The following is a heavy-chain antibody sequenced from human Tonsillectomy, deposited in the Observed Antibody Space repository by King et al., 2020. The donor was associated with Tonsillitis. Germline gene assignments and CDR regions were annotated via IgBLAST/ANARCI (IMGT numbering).Heavy chain of an antibody. D-gene: IGHD3-22*01. Sequence: VQLVESGGGLVQRGGSLRLSCSASGFTFSSHSMHWVRQAPGKGLEYLSAISSYGGSTYYADSVKGRFTISRDNSKNTLYIQMTSLRAEDTAVYYCVKVGEGYYYYDSSVPFDFWGQGTLVTVSS. CDR2: ISSYGGST. CDR3: VKVGEGYYYYDSSVPFDF. CDR1: GFTFSSHS. J-gene: IGHJ4*02. V-gene: IGHV3-64D*06.